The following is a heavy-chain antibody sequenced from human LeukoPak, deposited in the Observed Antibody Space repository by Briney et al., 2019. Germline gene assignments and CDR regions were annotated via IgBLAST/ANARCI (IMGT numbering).Heavy chain of an antibody. Sequence: GGSLRLSCAASGFTFSNYAMHWVRQAPGKGLEWVAVISNVETNTYYADSVKGRFTIPRDNSKNTLYLQLNSLRAEDPSVYYCARDSTYYYASGSSGPHYFDYWGQGTLVTVSS. V-gene: IGHV3-30*01. CDR1: GFTFSNYA. CDR2: ISNVETNT. J-gene: IGHJ4*02. D-gene: IGHD3-10*01. CDR3: ARDSTYYYASGSSGPHYFDY.